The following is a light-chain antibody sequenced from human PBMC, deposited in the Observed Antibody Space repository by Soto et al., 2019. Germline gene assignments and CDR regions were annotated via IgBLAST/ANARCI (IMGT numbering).Light chain of an antibody. Sequence: EIVLTQSPATLSLSPGERATLSCRASQSVSSYLAWYQQKPGQPPRLVIYDASNRATGLPARFSGSGSGTDFPLTISSLEPEDFAVYYCQQRSNWPLNFGGGTKVEIK. CDR3: QQRSNWPLN. J-gene: IGKJ4*01. CDR1: QSVSSY. V-gene: IGKV3-11*01. CDR2: DAS.